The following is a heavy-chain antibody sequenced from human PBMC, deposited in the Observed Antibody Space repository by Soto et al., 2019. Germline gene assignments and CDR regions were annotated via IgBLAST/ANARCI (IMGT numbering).Heavy chain of an antibody. Sequence: EVQLLESGGDLIQPGGSLRLSCAASGFTFNIYAMTWVRQAPGKGLEWVSAISRYGDITYYADSVEGRFSISRDNYKNTLYRQMNSLRAEDTAVYYCAKDRYLDHDSRGYLFDNWGQGTLVTVSS. CDR2: ISRYGDIT. V-gene: IGHV3-23*01. J-gene: IGHJ4*02. D-gene: IGHD3-22*01. CDR3: AKDRYLDHDSRGYLFDN. CDR1: GFTFNIYA.